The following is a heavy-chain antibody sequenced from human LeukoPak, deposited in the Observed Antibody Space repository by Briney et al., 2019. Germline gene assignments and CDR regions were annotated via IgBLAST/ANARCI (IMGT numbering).Heavy chain of an antibody. D-gene: IGHD3-16*01. CDR3: ARNQQLGGHSYYYYGMDV. Sequence: GGSLRLSCAASGFTFSTNAMSWVRQAPGKGLEWVSGISGGGVTTYYADSVKGRFTISRDNSKNTLYLQINSLRADDTAIYYCARNQQLGGHSYYYYGMDVWGQGTTVTVSS. CDR2: ISGGGVTT. J-gene: IGHJ6*02. V-gene: IGHV3-23*01. CDR1: GFTFSTNA.